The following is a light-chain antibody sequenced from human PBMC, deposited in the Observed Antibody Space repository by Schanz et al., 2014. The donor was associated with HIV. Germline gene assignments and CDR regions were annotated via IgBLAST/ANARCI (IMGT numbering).Light chain of an antibody. CDR3: QHYGSSPHT. V-gene: IGKV3-20*01. CDR1: QRLSSSY. Sequence: EIVLTQSPGSLSLSPGGRATLSCGASQRLSSSYLAWYQQKRDQPPRLVIYATSTRAAGIPDRFSGTGSGTDFTLTISSLEPEDFAVYYCQHYGSSPHTFGQGTKVE. J-gene: IGKJ1*01. CDR2: ATS.